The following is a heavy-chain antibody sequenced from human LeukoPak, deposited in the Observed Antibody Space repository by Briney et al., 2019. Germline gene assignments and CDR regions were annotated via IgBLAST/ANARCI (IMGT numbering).Heavy chain of an antibody. J-gene: IGHJ4*02. Sequence: PGASVKVSCKASGYTFTSYDINWVRQATGQGLEWMGWMNPNSGNTGYAQKFQGRVTMTRHTPISTAYMELSSLRSEDTAVYYCARVEYNSGYSHIYWGQGTLVTVSS. D-gene: IGHD5-12*01. V-gene: IGHV1-8*01. CDR2: MNPNSGNT. CDR3: ARVEYNSGYSHIY. CDR1: GYTFTSYD.